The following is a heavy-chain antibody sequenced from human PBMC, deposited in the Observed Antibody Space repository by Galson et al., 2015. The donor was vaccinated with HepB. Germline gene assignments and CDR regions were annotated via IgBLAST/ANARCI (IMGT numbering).Heavy chain of an antibody. V-gene: IGHV3-7*03. CDR2: IKQDGSEK. D-gene: IGHD3-3*01. CDR1: GFTFSSYW. J-gene: IGHJ4*02. CDR3: AREDSYYDFWSGYLDH. Sequence: SLRLSCAASGFTFSSYWMSWVRQAPGKGLEWVANIKQDGSEKYYVDSVKGRFTISRDNAKNSLYLQMNSLRAEDTAVYYCAREDSYYDFWSGYLDHWGQGTLVTVSS.